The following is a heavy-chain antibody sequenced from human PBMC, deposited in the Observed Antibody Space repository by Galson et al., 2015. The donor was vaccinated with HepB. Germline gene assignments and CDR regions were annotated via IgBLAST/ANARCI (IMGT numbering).Heavy chain of an antibody. V-gene: IGHV3-9*01. CDR3: AKDYGYCSSISCYSYYYGMDV. J-gene: IGHJ6*02. Sequence: SLRLSCAGSGFTFDDYAMHWVRHAPGKGLEWVSGISWNSGSIAYADPVKGRFTISRDNAKNSLYLQMNSLRAEDTALYYCAKDYGYCSSISCYSYYYGMDVWGQGTTVTVSS. CDR1: GFTFDDYA. D-gene: IGHD2-2*02. CDR2: ISWNSGSI.